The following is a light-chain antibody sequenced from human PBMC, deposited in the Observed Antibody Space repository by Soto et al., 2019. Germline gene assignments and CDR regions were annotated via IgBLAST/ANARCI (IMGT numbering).Light chain of an antibody. CDR3: QPYKKWPPIT. Sequence: EILFNNTPTTLSVSPGGRATLSCRVSQSVSIDLAWYQQTPGQAPRLLIYGASTRATGIPARFSGSGSETEFTLTISCLQSEDFAVYYCQPYKKWPPITFGQGTRLENK. J-gene: IGKJ5*01. CDR2: GAS. V-gene: IGKV3-15*01. CDR1: QSVSID.